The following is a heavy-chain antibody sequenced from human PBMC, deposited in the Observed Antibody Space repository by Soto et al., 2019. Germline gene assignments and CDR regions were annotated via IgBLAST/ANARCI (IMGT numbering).Heavy chain of an antibody. D-gene: IGHD5-18*01. CDR2: ISASGGST. CDR3: ANDVSAMGVGWFDP. Sequence: EVQMLESGGGLVKAGGSLRLSCADSGFTFSSYAMNWVRQAPGKGLEWVSSISASGGSTNYADSVKGRFTISRDNSKNTLYLQMNSLRAEDTAVYYCANDVSAMGVGWFDPWGQGTLVTVSS. V-gene: IGHV3-23*01. CDR1: GFTFSSYA. J-gene: IGHJ5*02.